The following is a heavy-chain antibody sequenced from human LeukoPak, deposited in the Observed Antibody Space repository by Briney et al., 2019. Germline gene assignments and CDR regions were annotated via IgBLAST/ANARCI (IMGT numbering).Heavy chain of an antibody. V-gene: IGHV3-33*01. J-gene: IGHJ3*02. CDR3: ARDTSPRIAAIYYDAFDI. CDR2: IWHDGSEK. D-gene: IGHD6-13*01. Sequence: GGSLRLSCAASGFTFSNYGMHWVRQAPGKGLEWVAVIWHDGSEKYYGDSVKGRFTISRDDSKNTLHLQMNSLRGEDTALYYCARDTSPRIAAIYYDAFDIWGQGTMVTVSS. CDR1: GFTFSNYG.